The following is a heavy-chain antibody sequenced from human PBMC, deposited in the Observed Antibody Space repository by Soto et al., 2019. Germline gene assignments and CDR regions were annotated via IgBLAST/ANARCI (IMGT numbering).Heavy chain of an antibody. D-gene: IGHD5-18*01. J-gene: IGHJ5*02. CDR2: IIPILGIA. CDR3: ARGQGYSYLKGP. Sequence: QVQLVQSGAEVKKPGSSVKVSCKASGGTFSSYTISWVRQAPGQGLEWMGRIIPILGIANYAQKFQGRVTMTSDKSTSTAYMELSSLRSEDTAVYYCARGQGYSYLKGPWGQGTLVTVSS. CDR1: GGTFSSYT. V-gene: IGHV1-69*02.